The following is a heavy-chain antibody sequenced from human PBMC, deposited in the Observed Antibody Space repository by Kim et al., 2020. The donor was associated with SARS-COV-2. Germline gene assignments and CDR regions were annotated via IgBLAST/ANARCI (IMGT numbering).Heavy chain of an antibody. D-gene: IGHD2-21*02. CDR3: TRERVTEKSHFDY. J-gene: IGHJ4*02. V-gene: IGHV3-7*01. Sequence: GGSLRLSCAASGFTFSGFWMSWVRQAPGKGLEWVANIKEDGTETYYLDSVEGRFTISRDNAKNSLYLQMNSLRAEDTAVYYCTRERVTEKSHFDYGGQGTLVTVSS. CDR2: IKEDGTET. CDR1: GFTFSGFW.